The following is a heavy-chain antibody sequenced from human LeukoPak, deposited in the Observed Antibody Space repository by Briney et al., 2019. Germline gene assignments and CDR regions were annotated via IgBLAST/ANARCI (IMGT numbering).Heavy chain of an antibody. V-gene: IGHV4-38-2*02. CDR2: IYYSGST. Sequence: SETLSLTCTVSGYSISSGYYWGWIRQPPGKGLEWIASIYYSGSTYYNPSLKSRVTISVDTSKNQLSLKLSSLTAADTAVYYCARHEYSGSYYGLSWFDPWGQGTLVTVSS. J-gene: IGHJ5*02. D-gene: IGHD1-26*01. CDR3: ARHEYSGSYYGLSWFDP. CDR1: GYSISSGYY.